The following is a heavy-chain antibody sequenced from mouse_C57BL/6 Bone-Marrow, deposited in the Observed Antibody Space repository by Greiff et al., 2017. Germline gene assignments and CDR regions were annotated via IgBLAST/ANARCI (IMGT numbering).Heavy chain of an antibody. D-gene: IGHD1-1*01. J-gene: IGHJ4*01. CDR2: IYPGSGST. CDR3: ARGDYYGSSYFAMDY. V-gene: IGHV1-55*01. CDR1: GYTFTSYW. Sequence: VQLQQSGAELVKPGASVKMSCKASGYTFTSYWITWVKQRPGQGLEWIGDIYPGSGSTNYNEKFKSKATLTVDTSSSTAYMQLSSLTSEDSAVYYCARGDYYGSSYFAMDYWGQGTSVTVSS.